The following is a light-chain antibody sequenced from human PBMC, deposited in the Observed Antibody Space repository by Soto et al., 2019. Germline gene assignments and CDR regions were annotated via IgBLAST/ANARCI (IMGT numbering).Light chain of an antibody. Sequence: EIVMTQSPAILSVSPGERATLSCRASQSVSDNLAWYQQKPGRAPRLLIYGASARATGIPARFSGSGSGTEFTLTISSLQSEDFAVYYCQQYNRWPPITFGQGTRLEIK. V-gene: IGKV3-15*01. CDR1: QSVSDN. CDR3: QQYNRWPPIT. J-gene: IGKJ5*01. CDR2: GAS.